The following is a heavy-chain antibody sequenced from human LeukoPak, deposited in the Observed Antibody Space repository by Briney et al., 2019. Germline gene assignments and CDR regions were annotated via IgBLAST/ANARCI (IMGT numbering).Heavy chain of an antibody. D-gene: IGHD1-26*01. V-gene: IGHV1-2*02. CDR1: GYTFTGYY. CDR2: INPNSGGT. J-gene: IGHJ6*03. CDR3: ARVSSGRANYYYYMDV. Sequence: ASVKVSCKASGYTFTGYYMHWVRQAPGQGLEWMGWINPNSGGTNYAQKFQGRVTMTRDTSISTAYMELSRLRSDDTAVYYCARVSSGRANYYYYMDVWGKGTTVTDSS.